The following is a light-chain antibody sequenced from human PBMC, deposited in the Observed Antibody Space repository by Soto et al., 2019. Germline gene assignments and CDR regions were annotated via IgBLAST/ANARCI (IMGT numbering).Light chain of an antibody. CDR2: GTS. Sequence: EIVLTQSPGTLSLSPGERATLSCRASQSVSSSYLAWYQQKPGQAPRLLIYGTSTRATGIPDRFSGSGSGTDFTLTISSLEPEDFAVYYCHQYGKSPWTFGRGTKVEIK. V-gene: IGKV3-20*01. J-gene: IGKJ1*01. CDR3: HQYGKSPWT. CDR1: QSVSSSY.